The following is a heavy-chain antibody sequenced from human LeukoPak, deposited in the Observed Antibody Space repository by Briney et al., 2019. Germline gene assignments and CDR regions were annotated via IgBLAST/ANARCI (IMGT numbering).Heavy chain of an antibody. D-gene: IGHD6-13*01. Sequence: SETLSLTCTVSGGSISSSSYYWGWIRQPPGKGLEWIGSIYYSGSTYYNPSLKSRVTISVDTSKNQFSLKLSSVTAADTAVYYCARGPHFYPLYSSSWYHNWFDPWGQGTLVTVSS. CDR3: ARGPHFYPLYSSSWYHNWFDP. V-gene: IGHV4-39*07. CDR2: IYYSGST. CDR1: GGSISSSSYY. J-gene: IGHJ5*02.